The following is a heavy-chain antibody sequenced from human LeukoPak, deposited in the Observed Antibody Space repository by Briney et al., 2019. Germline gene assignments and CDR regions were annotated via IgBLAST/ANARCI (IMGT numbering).Heavy chain of an antibody. CDR2: INHSGST. J-gene: IGHJ4*02. V-gene: IGHV4-34*01. Sequence: PSETLSLTCAVYGGSFSGYYWSWIRQPPGKGLEWIGEINHSGSTNYNPSLKSRATISVDTSKNQFSLKLSSVTAADTAVYYCARGLGGIFFDYWGQGTLVTVSS. CDR3: ARGLGGIFFDY. CDR1: GGSFSGYY. D-gene: IGHD4-23*01.